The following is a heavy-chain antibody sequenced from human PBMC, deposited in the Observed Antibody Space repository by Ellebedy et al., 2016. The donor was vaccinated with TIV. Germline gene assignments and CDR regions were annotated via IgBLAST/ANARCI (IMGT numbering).Heavy chain of an antibody. V-gene: IGHV3-74*01. D-gene: IGHD3-22*01. J-gene: IGHJ4*02. CDR3: GRILGGSGSRSEAIDY. Sequence: GESLKLSCDVSGSTLGGYWMHWVRQAPGKGLVWVSRIPTNDENYADSVKGRFTVSRDNAKNTVYLQMNSLRAEDTAVYYCGRILGGSGSRSEAIDYWGQGSLVIVSS. CDR1: GSTLGGYW. CDR2: IPTNDE.